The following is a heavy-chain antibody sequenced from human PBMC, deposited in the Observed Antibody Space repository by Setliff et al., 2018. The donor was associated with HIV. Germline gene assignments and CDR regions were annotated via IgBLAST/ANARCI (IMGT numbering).Heavy chain of an antibody. D-gene: IGHD1-26*01. CDR3: TRRRRAPGIEDLEAY. CDR2: IYPGDFVT. V-gene: IGHV5-51*01. J-gene: IGHJ4*02. CDR1: GYSFTNYW. Sequence: GESLKISCTASGYSFTNYWIGWVRQMPGKGLEWIGVIYPGDFVTRYGPSLHGQVSISADRSIPTAYLQWSSLKASDTAMYYCTRRRRAPGIEDLEAYWGQGTLVTGS.